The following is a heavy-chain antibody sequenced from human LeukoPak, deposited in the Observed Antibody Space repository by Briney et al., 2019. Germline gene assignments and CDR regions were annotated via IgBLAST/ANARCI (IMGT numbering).Heavy chain of an antibody. CDR2: ISYDGSNK. D-gene: IGHD3/OR15-3a*01. CDR3: ARDLDGNKGYSTDS. CDR1: GFTFSSYA. Sequence: GGSLRLSCAASGFTFSSYAMHWVRQAPGKGLEWVAVISYDGSNKYYADSVKGRFTIPRDNSKNTLYLQMKGLRAEDTAVYYCARDLDGNKGYSTDSGAQETLDTVSS. J-gene: IGHJ4*02. V-gene: IGHV3-30-3*01.